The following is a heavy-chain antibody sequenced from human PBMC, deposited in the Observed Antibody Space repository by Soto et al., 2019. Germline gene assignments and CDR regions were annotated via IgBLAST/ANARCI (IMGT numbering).Heavy chain of an antibody. CDR3: ASGLGYCSGGSCYFAHFNYYYMDV. D-gene: IGHD2-15*01. V-gene: IGHV4-39*01. CDR1: GGSISSSSYY. J-gene: IGHJ6*03. Sequence: SETLSLTCTVSGGSISSSSYYWGWIRQPPGKGLEWIGSIYYSGSTYYNPSLKSRVTISVDTSKNQFSLKLSSVTAAETAVYYCASGLGYCSGGSCYFAHFNYYYMDVWGKGTTVTVSS. CDR2: IYYSGST.